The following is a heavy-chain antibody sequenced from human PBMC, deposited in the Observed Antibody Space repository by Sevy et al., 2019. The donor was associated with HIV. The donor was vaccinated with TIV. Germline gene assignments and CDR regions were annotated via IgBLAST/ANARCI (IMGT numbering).Heavy chain of an antibody. CDR3: ATHAGIAAAGSVFDY. D-gene: IGHD6-13*01. V-gene: IGHV3-72*01. J-gene: IGHJ4*02. CDR1: GFTFSDHY. Sequence: GGSLRLSCVASGFTFSDHYMEWVRQAPGKGLEWVGRTRNKAVGSTTEYAESVKGRFTISRDESKNSLYVQMNSMKTEDTAVYYCATHAGIAAAGSVFDYWGQGTLVTVSS. CDR2: TRNKAVGSTT.